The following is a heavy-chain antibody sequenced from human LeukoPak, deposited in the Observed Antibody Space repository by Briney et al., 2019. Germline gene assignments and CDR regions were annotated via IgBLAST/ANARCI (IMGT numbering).Heavy chain of an antibody. J-gene: IGHJ4*02. D-gene: IGHD3-22*01. CDR2: VSSSGENT. CDR1: DSTFSSSG. Sequence: YPGGTLRLSCAASDSTFSSSGMTWVRQAPGKGLEWVSTVSSSGENTYYADSVKGRFTISRDNSKNTLYLQMNSLRAEDTAVYYCAKGAYYDLWGQGTLVTVSS. CDR3: AKGAYYDL. V-gene: IGHV3-23*01.